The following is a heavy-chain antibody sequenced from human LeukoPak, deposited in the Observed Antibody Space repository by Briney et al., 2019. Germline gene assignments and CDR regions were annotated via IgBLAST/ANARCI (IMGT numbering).Heavy chain of an antibody. J-gene: IGHJ4*02. V-gene: IGHV4-4*07. CDR2: IYTNVIT. CDR3: ASTLYDSSGYYYVEVFFDY. Sequence: SETLSLTCIVSGGSISGYYWNWIRQPAGKGLEWIGRIYTNVITNYNPSLKSRVTMSVDTSKNQLSLKLSSVTAADTAVYYCASTLYDSSGYYYVEVFFDYWGQGTLVTVSS. D-gene: IGHD3-22*01. CDR1: GGSISGYY.